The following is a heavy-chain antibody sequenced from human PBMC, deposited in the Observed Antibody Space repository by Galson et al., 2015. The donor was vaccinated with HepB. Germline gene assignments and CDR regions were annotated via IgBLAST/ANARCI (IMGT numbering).Heavy chain of an antibody. CDR2: INTGNGNT. D-gene: IGHD1-26*01. J-gene: IGHJ4*02. Sequence: FTSYAMHWVRQAPGQRLEWMGWINTGNGNTKYSQKFQDKITITRDTSASTVYMELSSLRSEDTAVYYCARDPLYYPIPGSYFDYWGQGTLVTVSS. CDR1: FTSYA. CDR3: ARDPLYYPIPGSYFDY. V-gene: IGHV1-3*04.